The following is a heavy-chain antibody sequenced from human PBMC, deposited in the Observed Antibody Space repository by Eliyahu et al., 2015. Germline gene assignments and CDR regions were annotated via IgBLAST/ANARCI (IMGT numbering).Heavy chain of an antibody. Sequence: QVHLVESGGAVVQPXTSLXLSCXASXFPFRGYGMHWVRQAPGGGLEWVAYIVYDGSNTYYADSVKGRFIISKDSSKDTLYLQLSSLRAEDTAVYYCARGIHVPGAAGRYFDFWGQGTLVTVSS. V-gene: IGHV3-30*03. D-gene: IGHD1-26*01. J-gene: IGHJ4*02. CDR3: ARGIHVPGAAGRYFDF. CDR2: IVYDGSNT. CDR1: XFPFRGYG.